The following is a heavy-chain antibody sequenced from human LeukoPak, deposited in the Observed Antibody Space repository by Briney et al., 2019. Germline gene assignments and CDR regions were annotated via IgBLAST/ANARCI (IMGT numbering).Heavy chain of an antibody. D-gene: IGHD1-1*01. V-gene: IGHV3-74*01. Sequence: PGGSLRLSCAASGFTFSSYWMHWVRQAPGKGLVWVSRIDSDGSSTSYADSVKGRFTISRDNAKNTLYLQMNSLRAEDTAVYYCARPSTWNGWAFDIWGQGTMVTVSS. J-gene: IGHJ3*02. CDR1: GFTFSSYW. CDR3: ARPSTWNGWAFDI. CDR2: IDSDGSST.